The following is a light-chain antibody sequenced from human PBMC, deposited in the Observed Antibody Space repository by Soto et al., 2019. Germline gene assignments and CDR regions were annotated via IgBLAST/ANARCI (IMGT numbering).Light chain of an antibody. V-gene: IGLV2-14*03. CDR1: IIDVGGYNY. J-gene: IGLJ1*01. CDR2: DVS. Sequence: QSVLTQPASVSGSPGQSITISCTGTIIDVGGYNYVSWYQQHPGKAPKLLIHDVSDRPSGVSNRFFGSKSGNTASLTISGLQAEDEADYYCSSYANRAAPYVFGSGTKLTVL. CDR3: SSYANRAAPYV.